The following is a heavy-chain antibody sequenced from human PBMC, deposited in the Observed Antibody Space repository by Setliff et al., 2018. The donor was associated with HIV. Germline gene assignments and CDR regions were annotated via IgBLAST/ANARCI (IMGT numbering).Heavy chain of an antibody. CDR1: GYSFINYG. D-gene: IGHD6-19*01. CDR3: ARLGSGWSDSYYYAMDI. V-gene: IGHV1-18*01. Sequence: GASVKVSCKASGYSFINYGISWVRQAPGHGLEWMGWISPNFGHTNYAQNFLGRVTMTIDTSTSRAYMELRSLRSDDTAMYFCARLGSGWSDSYYYAMDIWGQGTTVTVSS. J-gene: IGHJ6*02. CDR2: ISPNFGHT.